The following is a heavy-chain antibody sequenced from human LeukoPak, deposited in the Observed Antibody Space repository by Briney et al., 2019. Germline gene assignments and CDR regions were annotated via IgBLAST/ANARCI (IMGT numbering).Heavy chain of an antibody. CDR1: GFTFSSYD. CDR3: AKGHPAMITQDY. CDR2: ISYDGSSK. D-gene: IGHD1-20*01. J-gene: IGHJ4*02. Sequence: PGGSLRLSCAVSGFTFSSYDMHWVRQAPGKGLEWVAVISYDGSSKYYADSVKGRFTISRDNSKNTLYLQMNSLRTEDTAVYYCAKGHPAMITQDYWGQGTLVTVSS. V-gene: IGHV3-30*18.